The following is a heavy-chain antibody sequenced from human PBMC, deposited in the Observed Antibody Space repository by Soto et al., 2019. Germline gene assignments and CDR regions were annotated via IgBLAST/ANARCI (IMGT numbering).Heavy chain of an antibody. Sequence: GGSLRLSCAASGFTFSSYEMNWVRRAPGKGLEWVSYISSSGSTIYYADSVKGRFTISRDNAKNSLYLQMNSLRAEDTAVYYCARLYSGSYYAFDIWGQGTMVTVSS. CDR3: ARLYSGSYYAFDI. J-gene: IGHJ3*02. CDR1: GFTFSSYE. D-gene: IGHD1-26*01. V-gene: IGHV3-48*03. CDR2: ISSSGSTI.